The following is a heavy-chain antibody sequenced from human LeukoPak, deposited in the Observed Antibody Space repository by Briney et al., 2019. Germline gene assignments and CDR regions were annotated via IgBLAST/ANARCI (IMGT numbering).Heavy chain of an antibody. CDR1: GFTFSNFG. CDR3: TTRLGFSAWPFDP. D-gene: IGHD6-19*01. CDR2: IRSKGNNYAT. V-gene: IGHV3-73*01. Sequence: GGSLRLSCAASGFTFSNFGMNWVRQASGKGLEWVGRIRSKGNNYATTYAASGQGRFTIARDDSKNTAYLQMNSLKTEDTAVYYCTTRLGFSAWPFDPWGQGTLVTVSS. J-gene: IGHJ5*02.